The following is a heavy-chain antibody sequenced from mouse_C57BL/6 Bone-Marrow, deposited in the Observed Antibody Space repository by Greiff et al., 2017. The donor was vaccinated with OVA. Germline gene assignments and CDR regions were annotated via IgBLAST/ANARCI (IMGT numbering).Heavy chain of an antibody. Sequence: QVQLQQSGAELVRPGASVTLSCKASGYTFTDYEMHWVKQTPVHGLEWIGAIDPETGGTAYNQKFKGKAILTADKSSSTAYMELSSLTSEDSAVYYCSRGGLGRSAWFAYWGQGTLVTVSA. V-gene: IGHV1-15*01. CDR3: SRGGLGRSAWFAY. D-gene: IGHD3-3*01. CDR2: IDPETGGT. J-gene: IGHJ3*01. CDR1: GYTFTDYE.